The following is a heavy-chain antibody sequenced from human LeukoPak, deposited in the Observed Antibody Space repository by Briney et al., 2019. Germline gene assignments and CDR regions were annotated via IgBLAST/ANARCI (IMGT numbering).Heavy chain of an antibody. CDR3: AREKITTVTTIDY. Sequence: SETLSLTCTVSGGSISSSSYYWGWIRQPPGKGLEWIGSIYYSGSTYYNPSLKSRVTMSVDTSKNQFSLKLSSVTAEDTAVYYCAREKITTVTTIDYWGQGTLVTVSS. CDR2: IYYSGST. CDR1: GGSISSSSYY. D-gene: IGHD4-17*01. J-gene: IGHJ4*02. V-gene: IGHV4-39*07.